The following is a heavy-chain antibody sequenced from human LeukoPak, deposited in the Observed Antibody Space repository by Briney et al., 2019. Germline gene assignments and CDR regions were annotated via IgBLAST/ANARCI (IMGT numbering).Heavy chain of an antibody. CDR1: GFTFSDYY. CDR3: ARDPTDFGSGIFFDH. D-gene: IGHD3-10*01. CDR2: MSSSGDTI. V-gene: IGHV3-11*01. Sequence: GGSLRLSCAASGFTFSDYYMSWIRQAPGKGLVWLSHMSSSGDTIYHADSVRGRFTISRDNAKKTLFLQMNSLRAEDTAVYYCARDPTDFGSGIFFDHWGQGALVTVS. J-gene: IGHJ4*02.